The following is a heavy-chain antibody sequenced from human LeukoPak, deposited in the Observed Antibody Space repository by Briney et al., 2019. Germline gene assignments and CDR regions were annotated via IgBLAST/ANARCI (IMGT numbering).Heavy chain of an antibody. CDR1: GKTLSDLS. Sequence: GASVTVSCKVSGKTLSDLSIHWLRQPPGKGLEWLGGSYPEDGERIYTQMFQGRVTMTEDTSIDTAYMELSRLRSEDTAVYYCVTGFTTMAVDYFDYWGQGTLVTVSP. V-gene: IGHV1-24*01. CDR3: VTGFTTMAVDYFDY. D-gene: IGHD5-18*01. J-gene: IGHJ4*02. CDR2: SYPEDGER.